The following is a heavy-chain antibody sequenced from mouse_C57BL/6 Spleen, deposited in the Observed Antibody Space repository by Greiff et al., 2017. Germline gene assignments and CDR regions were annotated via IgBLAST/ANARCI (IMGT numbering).Heavy chain of an antibody. CDR2: IDPSDSYT. D-gene: IGHD1-1*02. CDR1: GYTFTSYW. V-gene: IGHV1-50*01. Sequence: QVHVKQSGAELVKPGASVKLSCKASGYTFTSYWMQWVKQRPGQGLEWIGEIDPSDSYTNYNQKFKGKATLTVDTSSSTAYMQLSSLTSEDSAVYYCAQGEDYGCAYWGQGTLVTVSA. CDR3: AQGEDYGCAY. J-gene: IGHJ3*01.